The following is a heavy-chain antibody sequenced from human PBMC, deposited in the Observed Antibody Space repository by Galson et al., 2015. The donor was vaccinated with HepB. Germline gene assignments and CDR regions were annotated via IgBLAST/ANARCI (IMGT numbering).Heavy chain of an antibody. V-gene: IGHV7-4-1*02. D-gene: IGHD3-10*01. J-gene: IGHJ6*02. CDR3: ARDFHITMVRGVITWTYYYYGMDV. Sequence: SAKVSCKASGYTFTSYAMNWVRQAPGQGLEWMGWINTNTGNPTYAQDFTGRFVFSLDTSVSTAYLQISSLKAEDTAVYYCARDFHITMVRGVITWTYYYYGMDVWGQGTTVTVSS. CDR2: INTNTGNP. CDR1: GYTFTSYA.